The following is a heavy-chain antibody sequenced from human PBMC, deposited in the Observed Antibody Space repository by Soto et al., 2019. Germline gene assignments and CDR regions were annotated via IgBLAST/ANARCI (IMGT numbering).Heavy chain of an antibody. V-gene: IGHV5-51*01. CDR1: GYSFTSYC. J-gene: IGHJ4*02. Sequence: GESLKISCKGSGYSFTSYCIGWVRQMPGKGLEWMGIIYPGDSDTRYSPSFQGQVTISADKSISTAYLQWSSLKASDTAMYYCASYRRYCSGGSCYSGNFDYWGQGTLVTVSS. CDR3: ASYRRYCSGGSCYSGNFDY. CDR2: IYPGDSDT. D-gene: IGHD2-15*01.